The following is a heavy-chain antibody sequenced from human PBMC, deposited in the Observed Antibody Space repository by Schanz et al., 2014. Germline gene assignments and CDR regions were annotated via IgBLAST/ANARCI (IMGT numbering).Heavy chain of an antibody. Sequence: VQLEQSGAEVKKPGSSVKVSCKASGGTFSSYTISWMRQAPGQGLEWMGKIIPVLNIATYAQRFQGRVSITADTSTNTAYMELTSLRSEDTAVYYCAGTYCSSTSCYTGYYYMDVWGQGTTVTVSS. V-gene: IGHV1-69*02. CDR2: IIPVLNIA. D-gene: IGHD2-2*02. CDR3: AGTYCSSTSCYTGYYYMDV. CDR1: GGTFSSYT. J-gene: IGHJ6*02.